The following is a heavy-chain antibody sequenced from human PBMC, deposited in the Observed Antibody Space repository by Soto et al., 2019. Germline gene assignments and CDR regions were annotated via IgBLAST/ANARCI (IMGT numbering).Heavy chain of an antibody. J-gene: IGHJ4*02. D-gene: IGHD3-22*01. CDR2: INTRGNII. Sequence: PGGSLRLSCAASGFTFSSYAMSWVRQAPGKGLEWVSAINTRGNIIHYADSVKGRFTISRDNAENSLYLQMNSLRAEDTAFYYCARDIDYYDSSGYQDYWGQGSLVTVSS. CDR3: ARDIDYYDSSGYQDY. CDR1: GFTFSSYA. V-gene: IGHV3-21*01.